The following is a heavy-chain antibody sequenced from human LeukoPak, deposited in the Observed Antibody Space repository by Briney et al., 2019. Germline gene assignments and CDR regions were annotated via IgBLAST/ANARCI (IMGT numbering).Heavy chain of an antibody. CDR3: ARRGMITFGGVIDDPAYYFDY. J-gene: IGHJ4*02. CDR2: ISSSGSTI. Sequence: GGSLRLSCAASGFTFSSYEMNWVRQAPGKGLEWVSYISSSGSTIYYADSVKGRFTISRDNAKNSPYLQMNSLRAEDTAVYYCARRGMITFGGVIDDPAYYFDYWGQGTLVTVSS. V-gene: IGHV3-48*03. D-gene: IGHD3-16*02. CDR1: GFTFSSYE.